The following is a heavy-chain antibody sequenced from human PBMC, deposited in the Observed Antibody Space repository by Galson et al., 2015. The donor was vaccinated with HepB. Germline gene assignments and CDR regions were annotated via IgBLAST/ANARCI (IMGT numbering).Heavy chain of an antibody. Sequence: SLRLSCAASGFTFSSYGMHWVRQAPGKGLEWVAVISYDGSNKYYADSVKGRFTISRDNSKNTLYLQMNSLRAEDTAVYYCAKDRAPWIQLWLNWFDPWGQGTLVTVSS. CDR2: ISYDGSNK. CDR3: AKDRAPWIQLWLNWFDP. D-gene: IGHD5-18*01. J-gene: IGHJ5*02. V-gene: IGHV3-30*18. CDR1: GFTFSSYG.